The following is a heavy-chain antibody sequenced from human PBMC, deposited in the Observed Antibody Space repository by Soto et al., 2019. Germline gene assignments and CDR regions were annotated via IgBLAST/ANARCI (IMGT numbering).Heavy chain of an antibody. J-gene: IGHJ4*02. Sequence: GGSLRLSCAASGFTFSNAWMNWVRQAPGKGLEWVGRKKSKTDGGTTDYAAPVKGRFTISRDDSKNTLYLQMNSLKTEDTAVYYCTTDTRYYYDSSGYSPDYWGQGTLVTVSS. CDR2: KKSKTDGGTT. CDR3: TTDTRYYYDSSGYSPDY. V-gene: IGHV3-15*07. CDR1: GFTFSNAW. D-gene: IGHD3-22*01.